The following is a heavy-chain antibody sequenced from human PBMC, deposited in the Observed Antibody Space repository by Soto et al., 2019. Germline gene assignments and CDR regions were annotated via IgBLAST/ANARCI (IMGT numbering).Heavy chain of an antibody. CDR3: ASSYGSGYRAFDY. V-gene: IGHV1-69*02. J-gene: IGHJ4*02. CDR1: GDTFTVYS. Sequence: QVQLVQSGAEVKRPGSSVKVSCKASGDTFTVYSINWVRQAPGLGLEWMGRINPILSMSNYAQRFQGRVTMTADKSTSTAYMERSSLRSENTAIYYCASSYGSGYRAFDYWGQGALVTVSS. CDR2: INPILSMS. D-gene: IGHD3-10*01.